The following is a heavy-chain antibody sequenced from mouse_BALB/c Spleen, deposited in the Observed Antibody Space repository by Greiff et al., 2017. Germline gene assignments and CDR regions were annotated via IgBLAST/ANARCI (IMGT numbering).Heavy chain of an antibody. V-gene: IGHV5-17*02. Sequence: DVMLVESGGGLVQPGGSRKLSCAASGFTFSSFGMHWVRQAPEKGLEWVAYISSGSSTIYYADTVKGRFTISRDNPKNTLFLQMTSLRSEDTAMYYCARGTMIDAMDYWGQGTSVTVSS. CDR2: ISSGSSTI. CDR3: ARGTMIDAMDY. J-gene: IGHJ4*01. CDR1: GFTFSSFG. D-gene: IGHD2-4*01.